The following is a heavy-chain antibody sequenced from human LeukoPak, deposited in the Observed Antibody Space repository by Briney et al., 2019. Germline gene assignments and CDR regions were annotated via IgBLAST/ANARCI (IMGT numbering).Heavy chain of an antibody. CDR1: GYTFTGYY. Sequence: ASVKVSCKASGYTFTGYYMHWVRQAPGQGLEWMVWINPNSGGTNYAQKFQGRVTMTRDTSISTAYMELSRLRSDDTAVYYCARVISGWYYFDYWGQGTLVTVSS. V-gene: IGHV1-2*02. CDR2: INPNSGGT. D-gene: IGHD6-19*01. CDR3: ARVISGWYYFDY. J-gene: IGHJ4*02.